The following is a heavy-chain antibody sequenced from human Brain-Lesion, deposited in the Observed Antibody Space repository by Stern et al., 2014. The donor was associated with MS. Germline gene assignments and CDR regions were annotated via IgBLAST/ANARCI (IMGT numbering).Heavy chain of an antibody. Sequence: QVQLVQSGAEVKKPGASVKVSCKTSGYIFTGYYIHWVRQAPGQGLEWMAWINPNTGGTKDAQKFQGRVTMSRDTSISTGYVELSSLTSDDTAVYYCARDQRGITIFGVVTDYYYLGMDVWGQGTTVTVSS. CDR2: INPNTGGT. D-gene: IGHD3-3*01. CDR3: ARDQRGITIFGVVTDYYYLGMDV. V-gene: IGHV1-2*02. J-gene: IGHJ6*02. CDR1: GYIFTGYY.